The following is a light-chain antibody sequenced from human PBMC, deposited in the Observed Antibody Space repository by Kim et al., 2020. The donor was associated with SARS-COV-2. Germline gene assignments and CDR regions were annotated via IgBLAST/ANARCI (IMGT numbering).Light chain of an antibody. CDR2: GAS. V-gene: IGKV1-16*01. CDR1: RDIANY. CDR3: QQYNGYPHT. Sequence: ASLGDRVPFTCRASRDIANYLAWFQLKPGKAPKSLIDGASTVRSGVPPRFSGSGSGTDFTLTISSVQPEDFATYYCQQYNGYPHTFGQGTKVDIK. J-gene: IGKJ2*01.